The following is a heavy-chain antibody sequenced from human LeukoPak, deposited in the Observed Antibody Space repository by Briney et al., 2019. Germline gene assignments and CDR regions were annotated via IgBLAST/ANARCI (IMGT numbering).Heavy chain of an antibody. CDR2: IYYSGST. CDR3: ARRVPARACFDY. CDR1: GGSLSSYY. J-gene: IGHJ4*02. V-gene: IGHV4-59*08. Sequence: SETLSLTCTVSGGSLSSYYWSWIRQPPGKGLEWIGYIYYSGSTNYNPSLKSRVTISVDTSKNQFSLKLSSVTTADTAVYYCARRVPARACFDYWGQGTLVTVSS.